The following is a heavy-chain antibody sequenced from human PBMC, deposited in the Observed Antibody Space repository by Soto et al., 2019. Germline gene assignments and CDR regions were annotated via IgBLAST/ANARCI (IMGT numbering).Heavy chain of an antibody. CDR3: ARDGTLYDSSAYYYLY. D-gene: IGHD3-22*01. J-gene: IGHJ4*02. CDR1: GGTFSRYT. V-gene: IGHV1-69*01. CDR2: ITPMFGTP. Sequence: QVQLVQSGAEVKKPGSSVKVSCKASGGTFSRYTITWVRQAPGQGLEWMGGITPMFGTPNYAQKFQGRVTIIADESTSTAYMELSSLRSEDTVMYYCARDGTLYDSSAYYYLYWGQGTLVTVSS.